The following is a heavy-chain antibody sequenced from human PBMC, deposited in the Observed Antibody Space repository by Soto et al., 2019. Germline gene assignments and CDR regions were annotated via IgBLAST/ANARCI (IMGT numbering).Heavy chain of an antibody. Sequence: PSETLSLTCAVSGGSISSGGYSWSWIRQPPGKGLEWIGYIYHSGSTYYNPSLKSRVTISVDRSKNQFSLKLSSVTAADPAVYYSCPFAVRISPYFDYGGQGTLVTVSS. J-gene: IGHJ4*02. CDR3: CPFAVRISPYFDY. V-gene: IGHV4-30-2*01. CDR1: GGSISSGGYS. CDR2: IYHSGST. D-gene: IGHD2-15*01.